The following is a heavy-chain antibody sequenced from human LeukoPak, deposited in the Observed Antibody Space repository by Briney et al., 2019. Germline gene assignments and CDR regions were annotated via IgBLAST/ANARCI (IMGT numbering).Heavy chain of an antibody. CDR1: GFTLSNYG. D-gene: IGHD2-2*01. V-gene: IGHV3-33*01. J-gene: IGHJ4*02. CDR2: IWYDGNNK. Sequence: GGSLRLSCAASGFTLSNYGMHWVRQAPGKGLEWVAVIWYDGNNKYYGDSVKGRFTISRDNSKNTLYLQMNSLRAEDTAVYYCARDRWSSTSYNDYWGQGTLVTVSS. CDR3: ARDRWSSTSYNDY.